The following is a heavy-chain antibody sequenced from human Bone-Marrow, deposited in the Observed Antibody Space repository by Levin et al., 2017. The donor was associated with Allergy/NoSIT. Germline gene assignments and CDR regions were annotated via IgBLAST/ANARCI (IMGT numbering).Heavy chain of an antibody. Sequence: GESLKISCAASGFTFRSYAMTWVRQAPGKGLEWVSTIHANGVATWYANSVKGRFTISRDNSKDTLFLHMNSLRGDDTALYYCAKGGRLEQTDYWGQGIMVTVSS. D-gene: IGHD1/OR15-1a*01. V-gene: IGHV3-23*01. CDR3: AKGGRLEQTDY. J-gene: IGHJ4*02. CDR1: GFTFRSYA. CDR2: IHANGVAT.